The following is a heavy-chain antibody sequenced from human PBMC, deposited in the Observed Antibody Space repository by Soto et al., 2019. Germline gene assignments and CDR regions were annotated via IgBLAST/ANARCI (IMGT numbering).Heavy chain of an antibody. CDR2: IKSKTDGGTT. Sequence: KPGGSLRLSCAASGFTFSNAWMSWVRQAPGKGLEWVGRIKSKTDGGTTDYAAPVKGRFTISRDDSKNTLYLQMNSLKTEDTAVYYCTTDYGYDILTGYFSFVGYWGQGTLVTVSS. J-gene: IGHJ4*02. CDR3: TTDYGYDILTGYFSFVGY. CDR1: GFTFSNAW. D-gene: IGHD3-9*01. V-gene: IGHV3-15*01.